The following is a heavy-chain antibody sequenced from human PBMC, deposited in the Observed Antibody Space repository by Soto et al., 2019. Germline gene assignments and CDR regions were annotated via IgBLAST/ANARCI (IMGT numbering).Heavy chain of an antibody. V-gene: IGHV3-33*08. CDR3: AREAPGLGYCTNTNCQGRDPFDI. CDR1: GFTFSSYA. CDR2: IWPQASRQ. D-gene: IGHD2-2*01. Sequence: QVQLVESGGGVVQPGRSLRLSCAASGFTFSSYAMHWVHQAPGKGLEWVANIWPQASRQHYADSVKGRFTISRDDSRNTLYLQMDTLRAEDTAVYYCAREAPGLGYCTNTNCQGRDPFDIWGRGTMVTVSS. J-gene: IGHJ3*02.